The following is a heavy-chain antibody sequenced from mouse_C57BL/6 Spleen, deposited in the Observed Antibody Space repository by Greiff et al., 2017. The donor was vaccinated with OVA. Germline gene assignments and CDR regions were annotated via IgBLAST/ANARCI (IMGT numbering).Heavy chain of an antibody. CDR1: GFSFNTYA. Sequence: EVKLMESGGGLVQPKGSLKLSCAASGFSFNTYAMNWVRQAPGKGLEWVARIRSKSNNYATYYADSVKDRFTISRDDSESMLYLQMNNLKTEDTAMYYCVRRPGTGAMDYWGQGTSVTVSS. CDR2: IRSKSNNYAT. V-gene: IGHV10-1*01. J-gene: IGHJ4*01. CDR3: VRRPGTGAMDY. D-gene: IGHD4-1*01.